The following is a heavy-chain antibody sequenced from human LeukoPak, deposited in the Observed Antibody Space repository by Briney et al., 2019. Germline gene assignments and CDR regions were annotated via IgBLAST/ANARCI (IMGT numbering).Heavy chain of an antibody. CDR1: GFTFSTYA. Sequence: GGSLTLSCAASGFTFSTYAASWVRQAPGKGLEWVSAITGSGGSTYYADSVKGRFTISRDNSKNTFYLQMNSLRAEDTAVYYCTKAHYCSSPNCHWFDPWGQGTLVTVSS. J-gene: IGHJ5*02. V-gene: IGHV3-23*01. D-gene: IGHD2-2*01. CDR2: ITGSGGST. CDR3: TKAHYCSSPNCHWFDP.